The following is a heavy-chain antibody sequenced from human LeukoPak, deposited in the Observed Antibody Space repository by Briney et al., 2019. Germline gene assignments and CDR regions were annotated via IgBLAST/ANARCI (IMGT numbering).Heavy chain of an antibody. CDR1: GYTFTGYY. CDR2: INPNSGGT. Sequence: ASVKVSCKASGYTFTGYYMHWVRQASGQGLEWMGWINPNSGGTNYAQKFQGRVTMTRDTSISTAYMELSRLRSDDTAVYYCARDRGCSSTSCSYYYYYYGMDVWGQGTTVTVSS. CDR3: ARDRGCSSTSCSYYYYYYGMDV. V-gene: IGHV1-2*02. D-gene: IGHD2-2*01. J-gene: IGHJ6*02.